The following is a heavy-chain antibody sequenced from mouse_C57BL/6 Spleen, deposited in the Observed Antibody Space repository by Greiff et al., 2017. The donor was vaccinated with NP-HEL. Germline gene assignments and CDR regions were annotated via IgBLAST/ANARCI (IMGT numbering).Heavy chain of an antibody. J-gene: IGHJ4*01. V-gene: IGHV1-74*01. Sequence: QVQLQQPGAELVKPGASVKVSCKASGYTFTSYWMHWVKQRPGQGLEWIGRIHPSDSDTNYNQKFKGKATLTVDKSSSTAYMQLSSLTSEDSAVYYCAIERVYYGSSLDAMDYWGQGTSVTVSS. CDR1: GYTFTSYW. CDR2: IHPSDSDT. D-gene: IGHD1-1*01. CDR3: AIERVYYGSSLDAMDY.